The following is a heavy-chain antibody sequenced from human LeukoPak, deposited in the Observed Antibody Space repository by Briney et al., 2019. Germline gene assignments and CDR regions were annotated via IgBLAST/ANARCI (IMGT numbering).Heavy chain of an antibody. CDR2: IYIRGST. D-gene: IGHD1-26*01. V-gene: IGHV4-59*01. J-gene: IGHJ5*02. CDR1: GASISSYY. Sequence: WETLSLICSVSGASISSYYWNWIRQPPGKGLEWIGNIYIRGSTNYNPSLESRVTISLDTSKDQFSLKLTSVTAADTAFYYCAKDWELGSWGQGTLVTVSS. CDR3: AKDWELGS.